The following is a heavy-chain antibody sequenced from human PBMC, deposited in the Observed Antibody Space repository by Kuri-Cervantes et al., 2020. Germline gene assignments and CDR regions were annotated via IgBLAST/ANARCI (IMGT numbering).Heavy chain of an antibody. CDR2: IKQDGSEK. V-gene: IGHV3-7*01. D-gene: IGHD3-22*01. Sequence: GESLKISCAASGFTFSSYWMSWVRQAPGKGLEWVANIKQDGSEKYYVDSVKGRFTISRDNAKSSLFLQMNSLRAEDTAVYYCARKYFYDSSGYFDYWGQGTLVTVSS. CDR3: ARKYFYDSSGYFDY. J-gene: IGHJ4*02. CDR1: GFTFSSYW.